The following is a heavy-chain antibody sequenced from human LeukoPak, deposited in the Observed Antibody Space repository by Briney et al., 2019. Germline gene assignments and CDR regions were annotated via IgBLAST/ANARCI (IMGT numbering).Heavy chain of an antibody. CDR2: IYYSGST. J-gene: IGHJ3*02. Sequence: SETLSLTCTVSGGSISSGDYYWSWIRQPPGKGLEWIGYIYYSGSTYYNPSLKSRVTISVDTSKNQFSLKLSSVTAADTAVYYCARGRAPGSLRPRRAFDIWGQGTMVTVSS. D-gene: IGHD6-6*01. CDR1: GGSISSGDYY. V-gene: IGHV4-30-4*08. CDR3: ARGRAPGSLRPRRAFDI.